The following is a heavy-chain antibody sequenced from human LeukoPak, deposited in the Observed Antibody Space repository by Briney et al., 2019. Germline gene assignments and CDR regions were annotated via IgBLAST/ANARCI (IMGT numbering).Heavy chain of an antibody. CDR1: GYTFTGYY. Sequence: ASVKVSCKASGYTFTGYYMHWVRQAPGRGLEWMGWINPNSGGTNYAQKFQGRVTMTRDTSISTAYMELSRLRSDDTAVYYCARVYYDSSGYHLGVFDYWGQGTLVTVSS. CDR2: INPNSGGT. CDR3: ARVYYDSSGYHLGVFDY. J-gene: IGHJ4*02. V-gene: IGHV1-2*02. D-gene: IGHD3-22*01.